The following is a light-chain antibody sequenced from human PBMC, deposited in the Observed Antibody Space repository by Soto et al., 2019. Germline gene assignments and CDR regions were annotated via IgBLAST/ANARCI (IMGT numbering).Light chain of an antibody. CDR3: SSYTSSSTLS. CDR2: EVS. CDR1: SNDVGGYNH. Sequence: QSALTQPASVSGSPGQSITISCTGTSNDVGGYNHVSWYQQSPGKVPKLLIYEVSNRPSGVSNRFSGSKSGNTASLTISGLQAEDEADYYCSSYTSSSTLSFGTGTKVTVL. J-gene: IGLJ1*01. V-gene: IGLV2-14*01.